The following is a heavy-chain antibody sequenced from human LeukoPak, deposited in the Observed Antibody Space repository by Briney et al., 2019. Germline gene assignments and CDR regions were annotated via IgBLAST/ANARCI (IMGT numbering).Heavy chain of an antibody. V-gene: IGHV3-33*01. CDR1: GFIFSSYA. CDR2: IWAEGSNK. J-gene: IGHJ5*02. D-gene: IGHD6-13*01. CDR3: ARGIAAAGNPNWFDP. Sequence: PGGSLRLSCAASGFIFSSYAMHWVRQAPGTGLEWVAVIWAEGSNKYYADSVKGRFTISRDNSKNTLYLQMNSLRAEDTAVYYCARGIAAAGNPNWFDPWGQGTLVTVTS.